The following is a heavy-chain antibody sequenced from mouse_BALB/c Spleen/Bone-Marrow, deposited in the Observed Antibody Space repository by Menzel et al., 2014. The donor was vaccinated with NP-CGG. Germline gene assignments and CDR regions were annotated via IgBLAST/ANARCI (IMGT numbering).Heavy chain of an antibody. V-gene: IGHV1S22*01. CDR2: IYPGSVST. CDR1: GYTFTSFW. J-gene: IGHJ4*01. D-gene: IGHD3-3*01. Sequence: LQQSGSELVRPGASVKLSCKASGYTFTSFWMHWVKQRPGQGLERIGNIYPGSVSTNYDEKFKSKATLTVDTSSSTAHMQLSSLTSEDSAVYYCTRYVGYAMDYWGQGTSVTVSS. CDR3: TRYVGYAMDY.